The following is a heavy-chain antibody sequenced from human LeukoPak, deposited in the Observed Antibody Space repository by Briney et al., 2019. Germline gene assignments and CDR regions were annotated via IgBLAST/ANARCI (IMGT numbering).Heavy chain of an antibody. CDR2: IYTIGST. CDR3: ARDRGRIVVSATMDVKERGEAFDI. J-gene: IGHJ3*02. Sequence: SETLSLTCTVSGGSISSGSYYWSWIRQPAGKGLEWIGHIYTIGSTKYNPSLKSRVTISVDTSKNQFSLKLTSVTTADTAVYYCARDRGRIVVSATMDVKERGEAFDIWGQGTMVTVSS. V-gene: IGHV4-61*09. D-gene: IGHD2-2*01. CDR1: GGSISSGSYY.